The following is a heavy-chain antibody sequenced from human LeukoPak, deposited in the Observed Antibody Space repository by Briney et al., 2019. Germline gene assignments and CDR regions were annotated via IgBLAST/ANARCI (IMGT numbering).Heavy chain of an antibody. CDR1: GFTFSGSA. D-gene: IGHD1-26*01. Sequence: GGSLTLSCAASGFTFSGSAMHWVRQASGKGLEWVGRIRSKANSYATAYAASVKGRFTISRDDSKNTAYLQMNSLKTEDTSVYYCTRPLGPVGATYVYAFDIWGQGTMVTASS. V-gene: IGHV3-73*01. CDR2: IRSKANSYAT. J-gene: IGHJ3*02. CDR3: TRPLGPVGATYVYAFDI.